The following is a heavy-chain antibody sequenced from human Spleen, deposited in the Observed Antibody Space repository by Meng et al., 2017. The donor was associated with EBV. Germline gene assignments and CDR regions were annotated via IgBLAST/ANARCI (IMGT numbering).Heavy chain of an antibody. CDR3: AHALGHFDY. J-gene: IGHJ4*02. D-gene: IGHD7-27*01. V-gene: IGHV2-5*02. CDR1: GSSLSTSGVV. Sequence: QITLKASVPTLLKPTQTLTLTCSFSGSSLSTSGVVVGLIRQPPGKALECLALIYWDYVERYSPSLRIRLTITKDTSKHQVFLTMTNMDPVDTATYYCAHALGHFDYWGQGTLVTVSS. CDR2: IYWDYVE.